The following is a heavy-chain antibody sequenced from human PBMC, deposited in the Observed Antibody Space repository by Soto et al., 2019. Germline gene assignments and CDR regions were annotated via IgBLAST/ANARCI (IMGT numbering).Heavy chain of an antibody. D-gene: IGHD3-3*01. CDR1: GFIFNTYS. CDR2: ISPSGSHM. Sequence: EMQLVESGGGLVKPGGSLSLSCAASGFIFNTYSMDWFRQAPGKGLEWVASISPSGSHMYYGDSSKGRFTVSRDNAKNSLYLQMDSLRADDTAIYYCARFGLVTFDCWGQGTLVTVSS. CDR3: ARFGLVTFDC. J-gene: IGHJ4*02. V-gene: IGHV3-21*01.